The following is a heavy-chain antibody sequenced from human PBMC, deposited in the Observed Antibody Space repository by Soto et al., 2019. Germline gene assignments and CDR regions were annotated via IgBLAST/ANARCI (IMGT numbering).Heavy chain of an antibody. V-gene: IGHV1-2*01. CDR1: GYTFSGYA. CDR2: INPNTGGT. CDR3: ARARLPKHYYDINGFYNFYGMDV. J-gene: IGHJ6*02. Sequence: QVQLVQSGSEVKKPGASLKVSCKASGYTFSGYAVHWVRRAPGQGLEWMGRINPNTGGTNYAQKFQLQVTGTRDPSISPAYLELSSLKSDDTAVYFCARARLPKHYYDINGFYNFYGMDVWGQGSTVTVSS. D-gene: IGHD3-22*01.